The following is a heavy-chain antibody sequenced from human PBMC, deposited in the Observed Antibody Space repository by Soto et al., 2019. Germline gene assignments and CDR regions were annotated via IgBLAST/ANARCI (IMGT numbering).Heavy chain of an antibody. CDR1: GGSFSGYY. J-gene: IGHJ6*02. D-gene: IGHD3-3*01. CDR3: ARTGIFGVVRPSYYYGMDV. V-gene: IGHV4-34*12. CDR2: IIHSGST. Sequence: QVQLQQWGAGLLKPSETLSLTCAVYGGSFSGYYWSWIRQPPGKGLEWIGEIIHSGSTNYNPSLKSRVTISVDTSKNQFSLKLSSVTAADTAVYYCARTGIFGVVRPSYYYGMDVWGQGTTVTVSS.